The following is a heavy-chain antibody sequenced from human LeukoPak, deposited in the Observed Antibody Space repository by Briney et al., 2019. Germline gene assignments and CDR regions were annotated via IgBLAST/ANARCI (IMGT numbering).Heavy chain of an antibody. CDR1: GFTFSSDW. V-gene: IGHV3-74*01. J-gene: IGHJ4*02. CDR2: INGDGSIP. Sequence: PGGSLRLSCAASGFTFSSDWMHWVLQAPGKGLVWVSRINGDGSIPYYADSVKGRFTISRDSSKNTLYLQMNSLRAEDTAVYYCARGPKGKYYFDYWGQGTLVTVSS. CDR3: ARGPKGKYYFDY.